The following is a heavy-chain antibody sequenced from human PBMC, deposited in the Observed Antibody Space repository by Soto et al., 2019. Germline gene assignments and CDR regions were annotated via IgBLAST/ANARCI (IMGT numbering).Heavy chain of an antibody. Sequence: GESLKISCAASGFTFSSYSMNWVRQAPGKGLEWVSSISSSSSYIYYADSVKGRFTISRDNAKNSLYLQMNSLRAEDTAVYYCARDPEYYYGSGSYYAFDIWGQGTMVTVSS. V-gene: IGHV3-21*01. J-gene: IGHJ3*02. CDR2: ISSSSSYI. CDR1: GFTFSSYS. D-gene: IGHD3-10*01. CDR3: ARDPEYYYGSGSYYAFDI.